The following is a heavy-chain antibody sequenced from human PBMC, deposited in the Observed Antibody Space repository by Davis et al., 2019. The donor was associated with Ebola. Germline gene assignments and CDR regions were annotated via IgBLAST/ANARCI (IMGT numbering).Heavy chain of an antibody. J-gene: IGHJ5*02. CDR3: ARDRVAGVNNWFDP. D-gene: IGHD6-19*01. V-gene: IGHV1-3*01. Sequence: ASVKVSCKASGYTFTTYAMHWVRQAPGQRLEWMGWINGGNGNTKYSQKFQGRVTITRDTSASTAYMELSSLRSEDTAVYYCARDRVAGVNNWFDPWGQGTLVTVSS. CDR2: INGGNGNT. CDR1: GYTFTTYA.